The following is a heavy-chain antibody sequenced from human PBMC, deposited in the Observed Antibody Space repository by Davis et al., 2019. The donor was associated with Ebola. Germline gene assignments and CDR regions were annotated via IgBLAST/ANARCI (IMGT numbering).Heavy chain of an antibody. J-gene: IGHJ4*02. D-gene: IGHD3/OR15-3a*01. CDR1: GGSISSSDDYS. Sequence: PSETLSLTCAVSGGSISSSDDYSWSWIRQPPGKGLEWIGSIYHSGSAFYNPSLKNRVTISVDRSENQFSLTLDSVTAADTAVYYCARNRTPLGSRTDSYYFDYWGQGTLVTVSS. CDR3: ARNRTPLGSRTDSYYFDY. CDR2: IYHSGSA. V-gene: IGHV4-30-2*01.